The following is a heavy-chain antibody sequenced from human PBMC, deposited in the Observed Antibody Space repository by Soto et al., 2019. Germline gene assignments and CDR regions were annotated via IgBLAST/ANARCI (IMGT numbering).Heavy chain of an antibody. Sequence: SLRLSCAASGFTFSSYALSWVRQPPGKGLEWVSSISGTGGSTTYPDSVRGRFTISRDNSKNMLYLQMNNLRGEDTAIYYCAKDAGDSITKYYYFDNWGQGTLVTVYS. CDR3: AKDAGDSITKYYYFDN. CDR2: ISGTGGST. D-gene: IGHD2-2*01. J-gene: IGHJ4*02. V-gene: IGHV3-23*01. CDR1: GFTFSSYA.